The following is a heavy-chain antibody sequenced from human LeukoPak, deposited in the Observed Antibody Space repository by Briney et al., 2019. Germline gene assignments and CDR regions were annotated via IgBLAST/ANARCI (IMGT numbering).Heavy chain of an antibody. CDR1: GFSFSDSY. V-gene: IGHV3-11*04. J-gene: IGHJ4*02. CDR3: ARDAEVGYFDSSNFYDY. CDR2: ISGSGSDI. Sequence: PGGSLRLSCVVSGFSFSDSYMTWIRQTPGKGLEWLAYISGSGSDIYYADSVKGRFTISRDNAKNSLYLQMNSLRAEDTAVYYCARDAEVGYFDSSNFYDYWGQGTLVTVSS. D-gene: IGHD3-22*01.